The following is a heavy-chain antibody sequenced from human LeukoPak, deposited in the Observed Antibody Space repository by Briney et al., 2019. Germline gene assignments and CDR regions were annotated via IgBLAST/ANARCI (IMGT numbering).Heavy chain of an antibody. CDR1: GYTFTSYY. CDR3: ARPATKTYYYYGMDV. Sequence: ASVTVSCKASGYTFTSYYMHWVRQAPGQGLEWMGIINPSGGSTSYAQKFQGRVTMARDTSTSTVYMELSSLRSEDTAVYYCARPATKTYYYYGMDVWGQGTTVTVSS. J-gene: IGHJ6*02. V-gene: IGHV1-46*01. D-gene: IGHD5-12*01. CDR2: INPSGGST.